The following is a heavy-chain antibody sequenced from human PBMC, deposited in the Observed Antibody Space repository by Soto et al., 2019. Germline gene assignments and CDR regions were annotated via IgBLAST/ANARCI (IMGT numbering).Heavy chain of an antibody. Sequence: QITLKESGPTLVKPTQTLTLTCTFSGFSLSTSGVGVGWIRQPPGKALEWLALIYWDDDKRYSPSLKSRLTVTTDTSKNPVVLTMTSMDPVDTATYCCAHPILGYCSGGSCFGSDSFAPWGQGTLVPVS. J-gene: IGHJ5*02. D-gene: IGHD2-15*01. CDR2: IYWDDDK. CDR3: AHPILGYCSGGSCFGSDSFAP. CDR1: GFSLSTSGVG. V-gene: IGHV2-5*02.